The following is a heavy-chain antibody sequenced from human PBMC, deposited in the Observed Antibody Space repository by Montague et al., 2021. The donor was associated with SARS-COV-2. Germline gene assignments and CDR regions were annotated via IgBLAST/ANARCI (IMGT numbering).Heavy chain of an antibody. J-gene: IGHJ4*02. Sequence: SLRLSCAASGFTFTNYGMSWVRQAPGKGLEWVSLISDSGDNTHYADSVKGWFTISRDNSKNTVLLQMNNLRAEDTAVYYCAKSTHYYVSGTYYNTYYFDQWGQGILVTVSS. CDR1: GFTFTNYG. CDR2: ISDSGDNT. V-gene: IGHV3-23*01. D-gene: IGHD3-10*01. CDR3: AKSTHYYVSGTYYNTYYFDQ.